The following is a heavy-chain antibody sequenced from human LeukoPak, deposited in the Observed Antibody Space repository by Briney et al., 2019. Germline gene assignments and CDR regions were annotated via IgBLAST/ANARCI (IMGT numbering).Heavy chain of an antibody. CDR2: IYYSGST. J-gene: IGHJ5*02. CDR3: AGRDNIGWFDP. Sequence: SETLSLTRTVSGGSISSYYWSWIRQPPGKGLEWIGYIYYSGSTNYNPSLKSRVTISVDTSKNQFSLKLSSVTAADTAVYYCAGRDNIGWFDPWGQGTLVTVSS. D-gene: IGHD2/OR15-2a*01. V-gene: IGHV4-59*01. CDR1: GGSISSYY.